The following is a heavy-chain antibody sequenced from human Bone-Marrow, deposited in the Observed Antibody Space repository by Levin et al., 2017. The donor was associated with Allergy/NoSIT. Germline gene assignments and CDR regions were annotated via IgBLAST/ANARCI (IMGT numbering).Heavy chain of an antibody. Sequence: RSGGSLRLSCAASGFTFSRYWMSWVRQAPGKGLEWVANIKQDGSEKYYVDSVKGRFTISRDNAKNSLYLQMNSLRAEDTAVYYCARYDYGGNYDYWGQGTLVTVSS. J-gene: IGHJ4*02. D-gene: IGHD4-23*01. CDR2: IKQDGSEK. V-gene: IGHV3-7*02. CDR3: ARYDYGGNYDY. CDR1: GFTFSRYW.